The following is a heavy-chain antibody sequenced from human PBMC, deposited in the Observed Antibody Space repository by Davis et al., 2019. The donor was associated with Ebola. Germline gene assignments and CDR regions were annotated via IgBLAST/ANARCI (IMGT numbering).Heavy chain of an antibody. CDR2: IYTSGST. J-gene: IGHJ6*03. D-gene: IGHD1-14*01. CDR3: ARANHANIYYYYMDV. V-gene: IGHV4-4*07. CDR1: GGSISSYY. Sequence: SETLSLTCTVSGGSISSYYWSWIRQPAGKGLEWIGRIYTSGSTNYNPSLKSRVTMSVDTSKNQFSLKLDSVTAADTAIYYCARANHANIYYYYMDVWGKGTTVTVSS.